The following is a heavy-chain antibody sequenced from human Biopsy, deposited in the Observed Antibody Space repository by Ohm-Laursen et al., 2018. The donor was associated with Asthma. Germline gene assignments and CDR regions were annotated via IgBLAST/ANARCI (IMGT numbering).Heavy chain of an antibody. J-gene: IGHJ1*01. D-gene: IGHD3-3*02. CDR3: ARTFHFWSPYHAEHYQL. CDR1: GFTFGDYW. CDR2: IKHDGTEK. Sequence: SLRLSCTAFGFTFGDYWMSWVRQVPGKGLEWVANIKHDGTEKNHVDSLKGRFTISRDNAKNSLYLQMNSLRAEDTAVYYCARTFHFWSPYHAEHYQLWGQGTLFTVPS. V-gene: IGHV3-7*01.